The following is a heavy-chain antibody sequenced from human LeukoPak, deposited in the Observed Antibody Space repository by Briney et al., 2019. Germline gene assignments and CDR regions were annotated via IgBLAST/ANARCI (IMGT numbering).Heavy chain of an antibody. CDR3: ARVQPGGLLPS. CDR1: GGSISSSY. J-gene: IGHJ3*01. V-gene: IGHV4-59*01. CDR2: IYYSGST. D-gene: IGHD2-15*01. Sequence: PSETLSLTCTVSGGSISSSYWSWIRQPPGKGLEWIGYIYYSGSTNYNPSLKSRVTISVDTSKNQFSLKLSSVTAADTAVYYCARVQPGGLLPSWGQGTMVTVSS.